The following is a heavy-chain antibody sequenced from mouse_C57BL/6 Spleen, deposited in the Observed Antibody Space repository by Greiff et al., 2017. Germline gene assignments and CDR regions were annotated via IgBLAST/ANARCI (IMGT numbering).Heavy chain of an antibody. CDR3: ARLEGNPSAMDY. V-gene: IGHV5-6*03. J-gene: IGHJ4*01. Sequence: EVKLVESGGGLVKPGGSLKLSCAASGFTFSSYGMSWVRQTPDKRLEWVATISSGGSYTYYPDSVKGRFTISRDNAKNTLFLQMSSLKSEDTAMYYCARLEGNPSAMDYWGQGTSVTVSS. CDR1: GFTFSSYG. CDR2: ISSGGSYT.